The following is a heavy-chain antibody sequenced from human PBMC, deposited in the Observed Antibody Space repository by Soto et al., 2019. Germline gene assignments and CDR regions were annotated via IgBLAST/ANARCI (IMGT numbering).Heavy chain of an antibody. V-gene: IGHV4-31*03. D-gene: IGHD3-10*01. CDR3: ARAYGSGYMDV. J-gene: IGHJ6*02. CDR2: IYYSGST. Sequence: QVKLQESGPGLVKPSQTLSLTCTVSGGSISSGGYYWSWIRQHPGKGLEWIRYIYYSGSTYYNPSIKSRVTISGDTSKNQLSLKLSSVTAADTAVYYCARAYGSGYMDVWGQGTTVTVSS. CDR1: GGSISSGGYY.